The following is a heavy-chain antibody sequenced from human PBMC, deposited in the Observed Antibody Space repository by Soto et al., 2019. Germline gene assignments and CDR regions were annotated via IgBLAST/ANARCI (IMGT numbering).Heavy chain of an antibody. CDR2: IYSGGST. J-gene: IGHJ2*01. Sequence: GGSLRLSCAASGFTVSSNYMSWVRQAPGKGLEWVSVIYSGGSTYYADSVKGRFTISRDNSKNTLNLQMNSLRAEDTAVYYCARDPVIGLFDLWGRGTLVTVSS. CDR1: GFTVSSNY. V-gene: IGHV3-53*01. CDR3: ARDPVIGLFDL.